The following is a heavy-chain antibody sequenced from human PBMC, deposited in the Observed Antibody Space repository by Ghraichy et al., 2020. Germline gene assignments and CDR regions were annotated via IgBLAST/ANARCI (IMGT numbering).Heavy chain of an antibody. CDR1: GFTFSSYW. CDR3: AGERLEDAFDI. Sequence: GGSLRLSCAASGFTFSSYWMSWVRQAPGKGLEWVANIKQDGSEKYYVDSVKGRFTISRDNAKNSLYLQMNSLRAEDTAVYYCAGERLEDAFDIWGQGTMVTVSS. V-gene: IGHV3-7*03. D-gene: IGHD6-25*01. CDR2: IKQDGSEK. J-gene: IGHJ3*02.